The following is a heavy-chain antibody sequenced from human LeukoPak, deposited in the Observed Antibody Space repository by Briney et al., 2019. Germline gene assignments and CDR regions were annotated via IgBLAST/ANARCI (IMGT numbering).Heavy chain of an antibody. Sequence: GGSLRLSCEASGFTFSSYAMSWVRQAPGKGLEWVSAISGSGGSTYYADSVKGRFTISRDNSKNTLYLQMNSLRAEDTAVYYCAKISSRVGGYNWFDPWGQGTLVTVSS. CDR2: ISGSGGST. D-gene: IGHD2-15*01. J-gene: IGHJ5*02. CDR1: GFTFSSYA. CDR3: AKISSRVGGYNWFDP. V-gene: IGHV3-23*01.